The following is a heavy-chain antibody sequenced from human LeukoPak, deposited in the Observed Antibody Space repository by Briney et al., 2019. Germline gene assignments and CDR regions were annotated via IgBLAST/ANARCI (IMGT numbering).Heavy chain of an antibody. CDR1: GYTFTSYY. CDR2: IYSCNGYT. V-gene: IGHV1-18*04. Sequence: ASVKVSCKASGYTFTSYYMHWVRQAPGQGLEWMGCIYSCNGYTNYAQKFQGRVTMTTDTSTSTAYMELRSLRSDDTAVYYCARESKVTTDWYFDLWGRGTLVTVSS. D-gene: IGHD4-17*01. J-gene: IGHJ2*01. CDR3: ARESKVTTDWYFDL.